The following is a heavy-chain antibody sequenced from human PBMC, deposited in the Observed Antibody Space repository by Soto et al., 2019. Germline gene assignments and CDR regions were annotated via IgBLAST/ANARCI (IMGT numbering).Heavy chain of an antibody. V-gene: IGHV3-33*01. J-gene: IGHJ4*02. Sequence: QVQLVESGGGVVQPGRSLRLSCAASGFTFSSYGIHWVRQAPGKGLEWVAVIWYDGSNKYYADSVKGRFTISRDNSKNTLYLQMNSLRAEDTAVYYCARDHTESSTSFEIDYWGQGTLVTVSS. CDR2: IWYDGSNK. CDR3: ARDHTESSTSFEIDY. D-gene: IGHD2-2*01. CDR1: GFTFSSYG.